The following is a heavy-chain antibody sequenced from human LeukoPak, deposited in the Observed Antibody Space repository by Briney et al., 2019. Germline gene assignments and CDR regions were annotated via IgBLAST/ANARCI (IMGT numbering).Heavy chain of an antibody. J-gene: IGHJ4*02. CDR3: ARERGDHNYFDY. CDR2: IWYDGSNK. Sequence: PGGSLRLSCAASGFTFSSYDMNWVRQVPGKGLEWVAVIWYDGSNKYYADSVKGRFTISRDNSKNTVYLQMNSLRAEDTAVYYCARERGDHNYFDYWGQGTLVTVSS. D-gene: IGHD7-27*01. V-gene: IGHV3-33*01. CDR1: GFTFSSYD.